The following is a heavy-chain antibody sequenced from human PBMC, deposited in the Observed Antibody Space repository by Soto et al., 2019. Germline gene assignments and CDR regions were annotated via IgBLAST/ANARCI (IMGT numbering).Heavy chain of an antibody. Sequence: QVQLVQSGTEVKKPGASVKVSCKTSGYTFTNHGINWVRQAPGQGLEWMGWINPYNANTNYAQKLQGRVTMTTDTPTTTADMDLRSLTSDDAAVYYCAMDRVAGIWGDAFDIWGQGTVVTVSS. D-gene: IGHD3-16*01. V-gene: IGHV1-18*04. CDR1: GYTFTNHG. CDR3: AMDRVAGIWGDAFDI. CDR2: INPYNANT. J-gene: IGHJ3*02.